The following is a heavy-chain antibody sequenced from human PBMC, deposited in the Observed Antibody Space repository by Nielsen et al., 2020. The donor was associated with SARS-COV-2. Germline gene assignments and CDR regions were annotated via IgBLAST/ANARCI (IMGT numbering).Heavy chain of an antibody. D-gene: IGHD2-15*01. CDR1: GFTFSSYS. CDR2: ISSSSSTI. J-gene: IGHJ6*02. CDR3: ARARGYCSGGSCYGPLCMDA. Sequence: GESLKISCAASGFTFSSYSMNWVRQAPGKGLEWVSYISSSSSTIYYADSVKGRFTISRDSAKNSLYLPMNSLRDEDTAVYYCARARGYCSGGSCYGPLCMDAWGQGTTVTVSS. V-gene: IGHV3-48*02.